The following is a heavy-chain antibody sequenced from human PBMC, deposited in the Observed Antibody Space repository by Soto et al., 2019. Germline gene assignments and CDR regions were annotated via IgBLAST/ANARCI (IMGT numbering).Heavy chain of an antibody. D-gene: IGHD2-2*02. CDR3: ARDRGCSSTSCYTANYYYYYGMDV. V-gene: IGHV1-18*04. J-gene: IGHJ6*02. Sequence: SVKVSCKASGYTFTSYGIIWVRQAPGQGLEWMGWISAYNGNTNYAQKLQGRVTMTTDTSTSTAYMELRSLRSDDTAVYYCARDRGCSSTSCYTANYYYYYGMDVWGQGTTVTVS. CDR2: ISAYNGNT. CDR1: GYTFTSYG.